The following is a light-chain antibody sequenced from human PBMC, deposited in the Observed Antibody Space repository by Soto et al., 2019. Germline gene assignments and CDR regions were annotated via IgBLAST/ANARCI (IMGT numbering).Light chain of an antibody. CDR2: GNS. CDR1: SSYIGAGYH. CDR3: QSYDSSLSGSV. Sequence: QSVLTQPPSVSGAPGQRVTISCTGSSSYIGAGYHVHWYQQLPGTAPKLLIYGNSNRPSGVPDRFSGSKSGTSASLAITGLQAEDEADYYGQSYDSSLSGSVFGGGTKLTVL. J-gene: IGLJ3*02. V-gene: IGLV1-40*01.